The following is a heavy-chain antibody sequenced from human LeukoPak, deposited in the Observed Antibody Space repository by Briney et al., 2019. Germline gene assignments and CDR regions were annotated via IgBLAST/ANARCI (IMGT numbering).Heavy chain of an antibody. CDR1: GGSISSGGYS. D-gene: IGHD4-23*01. Sequence: PSQTLSLTCAVSGGSISSGGYSWSWIRQPPGKGLEWIGYTYHSGSTYYNPSLKSRVTISVDTSKNQFSLKLSSVTAADTAVYYCARVSGERWSRFDYWGQGTLVTVSS. CDR2: TYHSGST. J-gene: IGHJ4*02. CDR3: ARVSGERWSRFDY. V-gene: IGHV4-30-2*01.